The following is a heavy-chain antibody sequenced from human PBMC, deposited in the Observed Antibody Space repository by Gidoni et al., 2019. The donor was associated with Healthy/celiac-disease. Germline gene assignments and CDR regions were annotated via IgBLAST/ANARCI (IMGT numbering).Heavy chain of an antibody. J-gene: IGHJ4*02. Sequence: EVQMVESGGGLVQPGGSLKLSCAASGFTSRGSAMHWVRQASGKGMEWVGRIRSKANSYATAYAESVKGRFTISRDDSKNTAYLQMNSLKTDDTAVYYCTRLGRYSSSSSCSSWYYFDYWGQGTLVTVSS. CDR1: GFTSRGSA. CDR3: TRLGRYSSSSSCSSWYYFDY. V-gene: IGHV3-73*02. CDR2: IRSKANSYAT. D-gene: IGHD6-6*01.